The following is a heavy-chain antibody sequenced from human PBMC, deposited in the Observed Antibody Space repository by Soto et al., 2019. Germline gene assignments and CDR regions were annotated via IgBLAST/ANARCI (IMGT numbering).Heavy chain of an antibody. CDR1: WFSLSTSGVG. J-gene: IGHJ4*02. D-gene: IGHD3-16*02. Sequence: XGPTRVITTQTITLTCTFSWFSLSTSGVGVCWIRQPPGKALEWLALIYWNDDKRYSPSLKSRLTITKDTSKNQVVLTMTNMDPVDTATYYCAHYRVPHFDDWGQGTLVTVSS. CDR2: IYWNDDK. V-gene: IGHV2-5*01. CDR3: AHYRVPHFDD.